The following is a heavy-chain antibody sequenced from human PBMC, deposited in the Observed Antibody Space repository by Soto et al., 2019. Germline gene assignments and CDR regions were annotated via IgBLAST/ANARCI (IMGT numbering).Heavy chain of an antibody. J-gene: IGHJ5*02. V-gene: IGHV3-48*02. CDR1: GFTFSSYS. CDR3: PRDPVLGDILTGPNWFDP. D-gene: IGHD3-9*01. Sequence: PGGSLRLSCAASGFTFSSYSMNWVRQAPGKGLEWVSYISSSSSTIYYADSVKGRFTISRDNAKNSLYLQMNSLRDEDTAVYYCPRDPVLGDILTGPNWFDPWGQGTLVTVSS. CDR2: ISSSSSTI.